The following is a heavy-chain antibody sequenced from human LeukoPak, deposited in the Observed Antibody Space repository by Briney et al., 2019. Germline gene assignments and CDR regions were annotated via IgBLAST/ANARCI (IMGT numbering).Heavy chain of an antibody. Sequence: PSETLSLTCAVYGGSFSGYYWSWIRQPPGKGLEWIGEINHSGSTYYNPSLKSRVTTSVDTSKNQFSLKLSSVTAADTALYYCVRVDYGSGSYYKSFWFDPWGRGTLVTVSS. J-gene: IGHJ5*02. D-gene: IGHD3-10*01. V-gene: IGHV4-34*01. CDR2: INHSGST. CDR1: GGSFSGYY. CDR3: VRVDYGSGSYYKSFWFDP.